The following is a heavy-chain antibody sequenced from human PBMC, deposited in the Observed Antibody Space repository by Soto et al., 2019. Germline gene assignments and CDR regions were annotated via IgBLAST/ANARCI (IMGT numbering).Heavy chain of an antibody. V-gene: IGHV3-64D*06. CDR1: GFTFSSYA. CDR2: ISSDGGST. J-gene: IGHJ4*02. CDR3: VKDRYVDY. Sequence: GRSLRLSCSASGFTFSSYAMHWVRQAPGKGLEYVSSISSDGGSTYYADSVKGRFTISRDNSKNTLHLQMTSLRVEDTAVYYCVKDRYVDYWGQGTLVTVSS.